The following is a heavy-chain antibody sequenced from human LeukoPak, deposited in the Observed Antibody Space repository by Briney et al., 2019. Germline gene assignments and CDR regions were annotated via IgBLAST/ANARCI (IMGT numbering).Heavy chain of an antibody. CDR3: AGQTYCSSTSCYDY. V-gene: IGHV3-21*01. J-gene: IGHJ4*02. Sequence: SPGGSLRLSCAVSGFTFSSYSMNWVRQAPGKGLEWVSSISSSSSYIYYADSVKGRFTISRDNAKNSLYLQMNSLRAEDTAVYYCAGQTYCSSTSCYDYWGQGTLVTVSS. CDR1: GFTFSSYS. D-gene: IGHD2-2*01. CDR2: ISSSSSYI.